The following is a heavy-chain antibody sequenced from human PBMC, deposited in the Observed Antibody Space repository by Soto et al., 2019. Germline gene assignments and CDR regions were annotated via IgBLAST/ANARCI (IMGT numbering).Heavy chain of an antibody. CDR3: TTDLGGSYYLDY. J-gene: IGHJ4*02. V-gene: IGHV3-15*07. Sequence: EVQLVESGGGLVKPGGSLRLSCTASGFTFSNAWMNWVRQAPGKGLEWVGRIKSKTDGGTTDYAAPVKGRFTISRDDSKNTLYLQMNSLKTEDTAVYYCTTDLGGSYYLDYWGQGTLVTVSS. CDR2: IKSKTDGGTT. D-gene: IGHD1-26*01. CDR1: GFTFSNAW.